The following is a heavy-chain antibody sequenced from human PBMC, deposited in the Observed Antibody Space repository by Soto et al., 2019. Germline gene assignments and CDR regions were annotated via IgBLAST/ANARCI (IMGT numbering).Heavy chain of an antibody. CDR3: ARDFTKSSSWPYFFDY. J-gene: IGHJ4*02. CDR1: GYTFTTYG. D-gene: IGHD6-13*01. V-gene: IGHV1-18*01. Sequence: ASVKVSCKASGYTFTTYGISWVRQAPGQGLEWMGWISAYSGSTKFAQKLQGRVTMTTDTSTTTAYMELRSLTSDDTAVYYCARDFTKSSSWPYFFDYWGQGTLVTVSS. CDR2: ISAYSGST.